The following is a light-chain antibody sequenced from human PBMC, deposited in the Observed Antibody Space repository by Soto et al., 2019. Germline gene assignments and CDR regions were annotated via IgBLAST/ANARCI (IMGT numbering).Light chain of an antibody. V-gene: IGKV3-11*01. CDR2: DAS. CDR1: QSVSSY. Sequence: EIVLTQSPATLPLSPGERATLSCRASQSVSSYLAWYQQKPGQAPRLLIYDASNRATGIPARFSGSGSRTDFTLTISSLEPEDFAVYYCQQRRNWPLSVTFGQGTRLEIK. J-gene: IGKJ5*01. CDR3: QQRRNWPLSVT.